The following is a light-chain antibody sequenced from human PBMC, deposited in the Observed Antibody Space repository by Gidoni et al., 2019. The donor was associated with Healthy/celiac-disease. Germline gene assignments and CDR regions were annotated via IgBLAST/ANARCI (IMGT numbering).Light chain of an antibody. J-gene: IGLJ1*01. CDR1: SSDIGRYNH. V-gene: IGLV2-14*01. CDR3: TSFTSTFTYV. CDR2: EVT. Sequence: QSALPQPAPVSGSPGQSITFSCTGTSSDIGRYNHVSWYQQHHGKAPKLLIYEVTYRPSGVSSRFSGSKSGNSASLTISGLQAEDEGDYYCTSFTSTFTYVFGTGTRVTVL.